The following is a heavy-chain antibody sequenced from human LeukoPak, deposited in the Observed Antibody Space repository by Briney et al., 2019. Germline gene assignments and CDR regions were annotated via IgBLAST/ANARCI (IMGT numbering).Heavy chain of an antibody. CDR3: ARSGITMIVRT. D-gene: IGHD3-22*01. J-gene: IGHJ4*02. V-gene: IGHV4-39*01. CDR2: IYYSGST. CDR1: GGPISSSSYY. Sequence: PSETLSLTCTVSGGPISSSSYYWGWIRQPPGKGLEWIGSIYYSGSTYYNPSLKSRVTISVDTSKNQFSLKLSSVTAADTAVYYCARSGITMIVRTWGQGTLVTVSS.